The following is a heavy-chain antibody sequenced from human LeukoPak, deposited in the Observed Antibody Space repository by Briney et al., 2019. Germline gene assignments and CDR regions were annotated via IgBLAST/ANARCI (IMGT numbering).Heavy chain of an antibody. Sequence: ASVKVSCKASGYTFTSYDINWVRQATGQGLEWMGWMNPNSGNTGYAQKFQGRVTITRNTSISTAYMELSSLRSEDTAVYYCAREGGGVGYYYYYMDVWGKGTTATVSS. V-gene: IGHV1-8*03. CDR1: GYTFTSYD. CDR3: AREGGGVGYYYYYMDV. CDR2: MNPNSGNT. D-gene: IGHD1-26*01. J-gene: IGHJ6*03.